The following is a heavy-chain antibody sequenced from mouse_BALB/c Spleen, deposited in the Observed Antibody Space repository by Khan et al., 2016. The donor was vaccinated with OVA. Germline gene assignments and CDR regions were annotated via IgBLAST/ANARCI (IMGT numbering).Heavy chain of an antibody. J-gene: IGHJ4*01. V-gene: IGHV1-9*01. CDR2: ILPGSGNT. CDR3: ARSRYYGYAMEY. CDR1: GYTFSNFW. Sequence: QVQLKQSGAELVKPGASVKISCKATGYTFSNFWIEWVKQRPGHGLEWIGEILPGSGNTNYNEKFKGKATFTADTSSNTAYTKLSSLTSEDSAVYDCARSRYYGYAMEYWGQGTSVTVSS. D-gene: IGHD1-1*01.